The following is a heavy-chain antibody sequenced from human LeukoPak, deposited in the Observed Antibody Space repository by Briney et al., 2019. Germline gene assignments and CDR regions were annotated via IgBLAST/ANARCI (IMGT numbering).Heavy chain of an antibody. V-gene: IGHV3-21*01. Sequence: PGGSLRLSCAASGATLSSYSMNWVRQAPGKVLEWVSSISSSSNYIYYADSVKGRVTISRDNAKNSLYLQMNSLRAEDTAVYYCARDEVVRGVTFDYWGQGTLVTVSS. D-gene: IGHD3-10*01. CDR3: ARDEVVRGVTFDY. CDR2: ISSSSNYI. CDR1: GATLSSYS. J-gene: IGHJ4*02.